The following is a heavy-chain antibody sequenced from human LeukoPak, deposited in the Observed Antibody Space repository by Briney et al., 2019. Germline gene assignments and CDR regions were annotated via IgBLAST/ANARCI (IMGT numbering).Heavy chain of an antibody. V-gene: IGHV1-2*02. CDR2: VNPNSGGT. J-gene: IGHJ6*02. CDR3: ARDRPTIAVAVYYYYYGMDV. CDR1: GYTFTGYY. D-gene: IGHD6-19*01. Sequence: ASVKVSCKASGYTFTGYYMHWVRQAPGQGLEWMGWVNPNSGGTNYAQKFQGRVTMTRDTSISTAYMELSRLRSDDTAVYYCARDRPTIAVAVYYYYYGMDVWGQGTTVTVSS.